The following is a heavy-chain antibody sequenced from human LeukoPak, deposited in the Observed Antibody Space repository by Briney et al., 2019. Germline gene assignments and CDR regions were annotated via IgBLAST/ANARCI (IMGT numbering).Heavy chain of an antibody. D-gene: IGHD7-27*01. Sequence: HSGGSLRLSCAASGFTFSSYAMSWVRQAPGKGLEWVSIIYRDGTTYYADSVKGRFTISRDNSKNTLYQMNSLRAEDTAVYYCARDSPANWAQFDYWGQGTLVTVSS. CDR3: ARDSPANWAQFDY. V-gene: IGHV3-53*01. J-gene: IGHJ4*02. CDR2: IYRDGTT. CDR1: GFTFSSYA.